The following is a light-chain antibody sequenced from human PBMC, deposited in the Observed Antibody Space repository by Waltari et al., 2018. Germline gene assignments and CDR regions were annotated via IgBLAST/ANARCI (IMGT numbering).Light chain of an antibody. Sequence: ETVMTQSPGTLSVSPGDRVILSCMASQSVGSELAWYQQRPGQTPRLLIYGASTRVTGLPARFSGSGSGTEFTLTISSLQSEDFGLYYCQQYDNWPLTFGGGTKVEIK. CDR3: QQYDNWPLT. CDR2: GAS. V-gene: IGKV3-15*01. J-gene: IGKJ4*01. CDR1: QSVGSE.